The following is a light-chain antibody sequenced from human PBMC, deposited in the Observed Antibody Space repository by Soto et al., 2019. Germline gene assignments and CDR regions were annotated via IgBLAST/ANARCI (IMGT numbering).Light chain of an antibody. J-gene: IGKJ1*01. Sequence: DTRLTQSPSSLSASVGDRVTITCRASQGITDYLAWYQQKPGQVPNLLIYAASTLQSGVPSRFSGSGSGTDFTLIITGLQPEDVATYYCQNYNSAPWTFGQGTKVDIK. CDR1: QGITDY. CDR2: AAS. V-gene: IGKV1-27*01. CDR3: QNYNSAPWT.